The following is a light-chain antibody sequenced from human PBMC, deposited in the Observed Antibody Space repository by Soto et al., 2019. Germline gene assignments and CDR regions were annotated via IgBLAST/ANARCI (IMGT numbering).Light chain of an antibody. Sequence: EIVMTQSPDTLSVSPGERATLSCRASQSISSSLAWYQQKPGQAPRLLIHGASTRATSNPGRFSGSGSGAEFTLTISSLQYEDFEIYYCQQYYDWHPTLGQGTKVDIK. CDR1: QSISSS. J-gene: IGKJ1*01. CDR3: QQYYDWHPT. V-gene: IGKV3-15*01. CDR2: GAS.